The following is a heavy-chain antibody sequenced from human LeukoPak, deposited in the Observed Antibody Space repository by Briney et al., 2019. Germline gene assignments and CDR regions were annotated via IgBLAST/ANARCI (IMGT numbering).Heavy chain of an antibody. CDR3: ARDLPFQLLYGHDAFDI. CDR2: IYTSGST. CDR1: GGSISSYY. Sequence: SETLSLTCTVSGGSISSYYWSWIRQPAGKGLEWIGRIYTSGSTNYNPPLKSRVTMSVDTSKNQFSLKLSSVTAADTAVYYCARDLPFQLLYGHDAFDIWGQGTMVTVSS. V-gene: IGHV4-4*07. D-gene: IGHD2-2*02. J-gene: IGHJ3*02.